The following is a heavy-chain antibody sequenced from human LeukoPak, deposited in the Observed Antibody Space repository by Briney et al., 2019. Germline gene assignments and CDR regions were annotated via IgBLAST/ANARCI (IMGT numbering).Heavy chain of an antibody. CDR2: ISVSGSST. V-gene: IGHV3-23*01. D-gene: IGHD4-23*01. CDR1: GFTFSSYA. Sequence: GGSLRLSCAASGFTFSSYAMNWVRQAPGKGLEWVSAISVSGSSTYYADSVKGRFTISRDNSKNPLYLQMNSLRAEDTAVYYCAKGRDYGGNPGGFDYWGQGTLVTVSS. CDR3: AKGRDYGGNPGGFDY. J-gene: IGHJ4*02.